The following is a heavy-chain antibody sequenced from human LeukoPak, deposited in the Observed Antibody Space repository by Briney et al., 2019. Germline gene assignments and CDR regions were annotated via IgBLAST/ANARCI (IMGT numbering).Heavy chain of an antibody. D-gene: IGHD3-22*01. V-gene: IGHV4-59*12. CDR1: GGSISSYY. Sequence: SETLSLTCAVSGGSISSYYWSWIRQPPGGGLEWIGYIYYSGSTNYNPSLKSVVTISVYTSKNPFSLKLSSVPPADPAVYYCAIRYDSSGYYYFAYWGQGTLATVSS. CDR3: AIRYDSSGYYYFAY. CDR2: IYYSGST. J-gene: IGHJ4*02.